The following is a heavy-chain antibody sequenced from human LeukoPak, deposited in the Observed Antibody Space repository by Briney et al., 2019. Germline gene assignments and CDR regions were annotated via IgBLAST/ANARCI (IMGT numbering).Heavy chain of an antibody. V-gene: IGHV3-30*02. CDR1: GFTFSSYG. D-gene: IGHD5-12*01. CDR3: AKADTITIYYYYYHMDV. J-gene: IGHJ6*03. Sequence: GGSLRLSCAASGFTFSSYGMHWVRQAPGKGLEWVAFIRNDGSNKYYADSVKGRFTISRDNSKNTLYLQMNSLRAEDTAVYYCAKADTITIYYYYYHMDVWGKGTTVTVSS. CDR2: IRNDGSNK.